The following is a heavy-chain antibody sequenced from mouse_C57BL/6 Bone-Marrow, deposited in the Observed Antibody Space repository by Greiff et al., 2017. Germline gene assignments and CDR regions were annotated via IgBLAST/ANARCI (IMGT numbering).Heavy chain of an antibody. J-gene: IGHJ1*03. V-gene: IGHV14-4*01. Sequence: EVQLQQSGAELVRPGASVKLSCTASGFNIKDDYMHWVKQRPEQGLEWIGWIDPENGDTEYASKFQGKATITADTSSNTAYLQLSSLTSEDPAVYYCTTVHYYGSSHWYFDVWGTGTTVTVSS. CDR3: TTVHYYGSSHWYFDV. CDR2: IDPENGDT. CDR1: GFNIKDDY. D-gene: IGHD1-1*01.